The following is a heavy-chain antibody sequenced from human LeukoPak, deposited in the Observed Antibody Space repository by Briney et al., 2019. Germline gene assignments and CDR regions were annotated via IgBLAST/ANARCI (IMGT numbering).Heavy chain of an antibody. J-gene: IGHJ6*02. V-gene: IGHV4-34*01. CDR2: INHSGST. CDR3: ARSFLWFGELDYYYGMDV. D-gene: IGHD3-10*01. Sequence: SETLSLTCAVYGGSFSGYYWSWIRQPPGKGLEWIGEINHSGSTNYNPSLKSRITISVDTSKNQFSLKLSSVTAADTAVYYCARSFLWFGELDYYYGMDVWGQGTTVTVSS. CDR1: GGSFSGYY.